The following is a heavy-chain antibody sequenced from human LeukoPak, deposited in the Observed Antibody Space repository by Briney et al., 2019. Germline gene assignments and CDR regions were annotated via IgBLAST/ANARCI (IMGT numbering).Heavy chain of an antibody. CDR1: GGSITNYY. V-gene: IGHV4-59*08. D-gene: IGHD1-26*01. CDR2: IYSSGST. J-gene: IGHJ4*02. CDR3: ARHRSDGTYPLDY. Sequence: SETLSLTCTVSGGSITNYYWSWIRQPPGKGLESIGHIYSSGSTTYSPSLKSRVTMSVDTSKNQFSLKLTSVTAADTAVYYCARHRSDGTYPLDYWGQGALVTVSS.